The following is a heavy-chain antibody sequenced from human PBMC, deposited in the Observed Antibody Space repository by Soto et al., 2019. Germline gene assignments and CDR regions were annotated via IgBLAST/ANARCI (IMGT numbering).Heavy chain of an antibody. J-gene: IGHJ5*02. CDR3: ARSTIFGVVISWFDP. V-gene: IGHV3-21*01. CDR2: ISSSSSYI. Sequence: EVQLVESGGGLVKPGGSLRLSCAASGFTFSSYSMNWVRQAPGKGLEWVSSISSSSSYIYYADSVKGRFTISRDNAKNSLYLQMNSLRAEDTALYYCARSTIFGVVISWFDPWGQGTLVTVSS. CDR1: GFTFSSYS. D-gene: IGHD3-3*01.